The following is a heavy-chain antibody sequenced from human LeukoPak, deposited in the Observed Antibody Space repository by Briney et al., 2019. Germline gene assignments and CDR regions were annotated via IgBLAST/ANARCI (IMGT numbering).Heavy chain of an antibody. V-gene: IGHV4-39*07. CDR3: ARTSSSGLVGGYYFDY. D-gene: IGHD6-19*01. CDR2: IHHSGST. CDR1: GGSISGGSYY. J-gene: IGHJ4*02. Sequence: SETLSLTCTVSGGSISGGSYYWSGIRQPPRKGLQWIGSIHHSGSTYYNPSLKSRVTISVDTSKNQFSLKLSSVTAADTAVYYCARTSSSGLVGGYYFDYWGQGTLVTVSS.